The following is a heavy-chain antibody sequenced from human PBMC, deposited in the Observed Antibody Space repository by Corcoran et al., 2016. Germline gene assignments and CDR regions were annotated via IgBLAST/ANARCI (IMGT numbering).Heavy chain of an antibody. CDR2: IYYSGST. J-gene: IGHJ6*02. CDR3: ARASYYYYGMDV. Sequence: QVQLQESGPGLVKPSETLPLTCTVSGGSISSYYWSWIRQPPGKGLEWSGYIYYSGSTNSNPSLKSRVTISVDTSKNQFSLKLSSVTAADTAVDYCARASYYYYGMDVWGQGTTVTVSS. CDR1: GGSISSYY. V-gene: IGHV4-59*01.